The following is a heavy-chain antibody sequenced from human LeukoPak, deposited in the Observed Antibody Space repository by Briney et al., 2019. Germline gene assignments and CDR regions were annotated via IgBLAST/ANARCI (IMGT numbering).Heavy chain of an antibody. CDR2: LYYSGNT. D-gene: IGHD5-12*01. J-gene: IGHJ4*02. CDR1: GVSISTYY. Sequence: PSETLSLTCTVSGVSISTYYWSWIRQPPGKGLEWIGYLYYSGNTNYNPSLKSRLAISVDTSRNQFSLKLTSVTAADTAVYYCARVVATHFDSWGQGALVTVSS. V-gene: IGHV4-59*01. CDR3: ARVVATHFDS.